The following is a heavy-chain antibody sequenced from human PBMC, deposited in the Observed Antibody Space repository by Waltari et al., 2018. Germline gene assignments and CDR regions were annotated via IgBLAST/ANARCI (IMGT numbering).Heavy chain of an antibody. V-gene: IGHV4-59*01. D-gene: IGHD2-15*01. Sequence: QVQLQESGPGLVKPSETLSLTCSVSGGSIGTYYWSWIRRPPGKGLQWIGVTSYSGSPHYNPSLKSRVTLSVDASKSQFSLRLTSVTAADTAVYYCARELWVAETRGYYLDFWGRGLLVTVSS. CDR3: ARELWVAETRGYYLDF. J-gene: IGHJ4*02. CDR2: TSYSGSP. CDR1: GGSIGTYY.